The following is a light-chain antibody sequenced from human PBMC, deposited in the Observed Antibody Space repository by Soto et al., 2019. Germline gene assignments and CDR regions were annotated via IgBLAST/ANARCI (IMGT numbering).Light chain of an antibody. J-gene: IGKJ1*01. V-gene: IGKV3-20*01. CDR1: QSVSSSY. CDR2: GAS. CDR3: QQYGSSPRT. Sequence: EIVLTQSPGTLSLSPGERATLSCRASQSVSSSYLAWYQQKPGQAPRLLIYGASSRPTGIPDRFSGSGSGTDFTLTISRLEPEDCAVYYCQQYGSSPRTFGQGPKVEIK.